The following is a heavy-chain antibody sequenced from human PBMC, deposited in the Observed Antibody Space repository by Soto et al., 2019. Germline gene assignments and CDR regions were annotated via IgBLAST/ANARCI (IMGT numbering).Heavy chain of an antibody. CDR3: ARGTAWFGELLSGYWFDP. CDR1: GFTFSSYS. CDR2: ISSSSTI. D-gene: IGHD3-10*01. Sequence: PGGSLRLSCAASGFTFSSYSMNWVRQAPGKGLEWVSYISSSSTIYYADSVKGRFTISRDNAKNSLYLQMNSLRDEDTAVYYCARGTAWFGELLSGYWFDPWGQGTLVTVSS. J-gene: IGHJ5*02. V-gene: IGHV3-48*02.